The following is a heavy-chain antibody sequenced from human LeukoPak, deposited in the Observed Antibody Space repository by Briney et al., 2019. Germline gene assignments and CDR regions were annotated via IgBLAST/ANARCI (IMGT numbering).Heavy chain of an antibody. CDR3: ARVTKRYNIDY. Sequence: VRQAPGXXXEWMGIINPSGGSTSYAQKFQGRVTMTRDTSTSTVYMELSSLRSEDTAVYYCARVTKRYNIDYWGRGTLVTVSS. J-gene: IGHJ4*02. CDR2: INPSGGST. D-gene: IGHD4-17*01. V-gene: IGHV1-46*01.